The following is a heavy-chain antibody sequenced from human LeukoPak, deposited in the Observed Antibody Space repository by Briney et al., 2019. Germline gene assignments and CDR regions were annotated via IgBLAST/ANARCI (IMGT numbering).Heavy chain of an antibody. CDR1: GFTFSSYW. CDR3: ASLYSSGYCDY. CDR2: IKQDGSEK. D-gene: IGHD3-22*01. Sequence: GGSLRLSCAASGFTFSSYWMSWVRRAPGRGLEWVANIKQDGSEKYYVDSVKGRFIISRDNAKNSLYLQMNGLRAEDTAVYYCASLYSSGYCDYWGQGTLVTVSS. J-gene: IGHJ4*02. V-gene: IGHV3-7*01.